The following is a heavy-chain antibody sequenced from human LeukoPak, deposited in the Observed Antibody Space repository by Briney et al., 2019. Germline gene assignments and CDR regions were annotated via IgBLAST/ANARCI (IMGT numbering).Heavy chain of an antibody. V-gene: IGHV4-30-4*08. CDR3: ARNPYSSGWYMGDAFDI. Sequence: SQTLSLTCTVSGGSISSGDYYWSWIRQPPGKCLEWIGYIYYSGSTYYNPSLKSRVTISVDTSKNQFSLKLSSVTAADTAVYYCARNPYSSGWYMGDAFDIWGQGTMVTVSS. CDR1: GGSISSGDYY. J-gene: IGHJ3*02. D-gene: IGHD6-19*01. CDR2: IYYSGST.